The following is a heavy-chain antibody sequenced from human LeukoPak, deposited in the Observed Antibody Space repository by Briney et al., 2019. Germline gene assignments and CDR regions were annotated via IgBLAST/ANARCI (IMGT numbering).Heavy chain of an antibody. CDR3: ARDRPGYCSGGSCSPSFDY. D-gene: IGHD2-15*01. J-gene: IGHJ4*02. Sequence: SETLSLTCTVSGGSISGQSWSWIRQPPGKGLENIGYIYYSGITNDKHSLKSRVTISIDTSKNQFSLRLSSVTAADTAVYYCARDRPGYCSGGSCSPSFDYWGQGTLVTVSS. V-gene: IGHV4-59*11. CDR1: GGSISGQS. CDR2: IYYSGIT.